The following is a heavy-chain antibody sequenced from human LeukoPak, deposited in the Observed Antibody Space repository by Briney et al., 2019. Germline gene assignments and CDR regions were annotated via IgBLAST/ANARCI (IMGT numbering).Heavy chain of an antibody. CDR3: ARLGTPVAGYFDY. CDR1: GGTFSSHA. D-gene: IGHD6-19*01. V-gene: IGHV1-2*06. CDR2: INPNSGGT. Sequence: ASVKVSCKASGGTFSSHAISWVRQAPGQGLEWMGRINPNSGGTNYAQKFQGRVTMTRDTSISTAYMELSRLRSDDTAVYYCARLGTPVAGYFDYWGQGTLVTVSS. J-gene: IGHJ4*02.